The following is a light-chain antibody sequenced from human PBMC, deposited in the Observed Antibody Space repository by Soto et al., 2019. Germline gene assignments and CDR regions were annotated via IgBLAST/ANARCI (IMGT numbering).Light chain of an antibody. CDR1: QSVSNN. J-gene: IGKJ3*01. V-gene: IGKV3-11*01. CDR2: AAT. CDR3: YQSNMWPRIFC. Sequence: EIVLAQSPATLSLSPGEKATLSCRASQSVSNNLAWYQQKPGQVPRLLIYAATKRATGIPARSSGSGSWTDLTLTIISREREDFAVYYCYQSNMWPRIFCFDPGTKVDIK.